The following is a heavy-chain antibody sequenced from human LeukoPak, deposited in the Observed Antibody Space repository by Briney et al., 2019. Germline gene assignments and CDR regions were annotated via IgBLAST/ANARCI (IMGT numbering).Heavy chain of an antibody. CDR3: ARDGVYGGYEYSYMDV. Sequence: PGGSLRLSCAASGFTFNSYSMNWVRQAPGKGLEWVSFISSSSSYIYYADSVKGRFTISRDNAKNSLYLQMNSLRAEDTAVYYCARDGVYGGYEYSYMDVWGKGTTVTVSS. CDR2: ISSSSSYI. D-gene: IGHD5-12*01. CDR1: GFTFNSYS. J-gene: IGHJ6*03. V-gene: IGHV3-21*01.